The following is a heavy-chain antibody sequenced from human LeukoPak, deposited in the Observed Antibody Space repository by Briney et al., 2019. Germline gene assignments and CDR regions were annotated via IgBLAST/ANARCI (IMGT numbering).Heavy chain of an antibody. Sequence: ASVKVSCKASGYTFTSYGISWVRQAPGQGLEWMGWISAYNGNTNYAQKLQGRVTMTRNTSISTAYMELSSLRSEDTAVYYCARDFGVGAQDYWGQGTLVTVSS. CDR2: ISAYNGNT. CDR3: ARDFGVGAQDY. D-gene: IGHD3-3*01. V-gene: IGHV1-18*01. J-gene: IGHJ4*02. CDR1: GYTFTSYG.